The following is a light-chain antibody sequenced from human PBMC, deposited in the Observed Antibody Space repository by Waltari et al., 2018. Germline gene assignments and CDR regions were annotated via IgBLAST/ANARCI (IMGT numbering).Light chain of an antibody. CDR3: HKYYTTPWT. CDR2: WAS. J-gene: IGKJ1*01. V-gene: IGKV4-1*01. CDR1: QSLLYSSNNENF. Sequence: DIVMTQSPDSLAVSLGERATINCKSSQSLLYSSNNENFLAWYQQRPGQPPKLLIYWASTREPGVPDRFSGSGSGTDFTLTISRLQAEDVAVYFCHKYYTTPWTFGQGTRVEI.